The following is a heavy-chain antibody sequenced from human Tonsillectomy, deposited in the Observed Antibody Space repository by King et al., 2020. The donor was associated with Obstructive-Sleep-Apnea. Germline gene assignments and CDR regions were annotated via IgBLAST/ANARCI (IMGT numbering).Heavy chain of an antibody. CDR1: GFTFLSYG. D-gene: IGHD5-24*01. V-gene: IGHV3-30*18. CDR3: AKDLRDGYNRDWYYDL. J-gene: IGHJ2*01. Sequence: VQLVESGGGVVQPGRSLRLSCAASGFTFLSYGMHWVRQAPGKGLEWVAGISYDGSSKYSADSVKGRFTISRDNSKNTLYLQMNSLRAEDAALYYCAKDLRDGYNRDWYYDLWGRGTLVTVSS. CDR2: ISYDGSSK.